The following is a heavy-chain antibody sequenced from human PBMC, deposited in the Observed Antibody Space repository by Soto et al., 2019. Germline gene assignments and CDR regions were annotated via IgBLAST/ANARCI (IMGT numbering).Heavy chain of an antibody. CDR3: ARGLGDIVVVPAAMAYGSGDDNIRYNWFDP. CDR2: IYYSGST. CDR1: GGSISSGDYY. Sequence: TSETLSLTCSVSGGSISSGDYYWSWIRQPPGKGLEWIGCIYYSGSTHYNPSLKSRVTISVDTSKNQFSLKLSSVTAADTAVYYCARGLGDIVVVPAAMAYGSGDDNIRYNWFDPWGQGTLVTVSS. V-gene: IGHV4-30-4*01. D-gene: IGHD2-2*01. J-gene: IGHJ5*02.